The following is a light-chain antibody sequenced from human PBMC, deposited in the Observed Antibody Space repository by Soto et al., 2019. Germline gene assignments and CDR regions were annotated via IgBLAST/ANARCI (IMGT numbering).Light chain of an antibody. CDR2: GAS. CDR3: QQYGRSPAT. V-gene: IGKV3-20*01. CDR1: QSVSNNY. J-gene: IGKJ1*01. Sequence: EIVLTQSPGTLSLSLGERATLSCRASQSVSNNYLAWYQQKPGQAPRLLIFGASSRATGIPDRVSGSGSGTDFTLIISGLEPEDFAVYYCQQYGRSPATFGQGTKVEV.